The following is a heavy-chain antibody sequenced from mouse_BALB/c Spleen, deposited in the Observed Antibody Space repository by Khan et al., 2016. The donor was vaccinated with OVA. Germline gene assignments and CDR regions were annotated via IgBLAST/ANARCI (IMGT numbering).Heavy chain of an antibody. J-gene: IGHJ3*01. CDR3: ARREKDGYDLSWVAY. Sequence: QVQLQQPGAELVRPGASVKLSCKASGYTFTSYWMNWVKQRPGHGLEWIGRIDPSDSESHYNQIFKDKATLTVTKSSNPAYMHLSSLTSEDSAIYYCARREKDGYDLSWVAYWGQGTLVTVSA. CDR2: IDPSDSES. CDR1: GYTFTSYW. D-gene: IGHD2-2*01. V-gene: IGHV1-61*01.